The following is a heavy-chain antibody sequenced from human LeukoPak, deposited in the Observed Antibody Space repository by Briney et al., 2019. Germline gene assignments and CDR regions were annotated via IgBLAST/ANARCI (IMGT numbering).Heavy chain of an antibody. CDR2: IIPIFGIA. Sequence: ASVKASCKASGGTFSSYAISWVRQAPGQGLEWMGRIIPIFGIANYAQKFQGRVTITADKSTSTAYMELSSLRSEDTAVYYCARGGYCSGGSCPRAYWGQGTLVTVSS. D-gene: IGHD2-15*01. CDR3: ARGGYCSGGSCPRAY. V-gene: IGHV1-69*04. J-gene: IGHJ4*02. CDR1: GGTFSSYA.